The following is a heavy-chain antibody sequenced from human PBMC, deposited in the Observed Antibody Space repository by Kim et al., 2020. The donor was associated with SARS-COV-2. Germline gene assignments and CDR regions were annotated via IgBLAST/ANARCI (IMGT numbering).Heavy chain of an antibody. CDR3: ARGTGVTGIGF. J-gene: IGHJ4*02. Sequence: ASVKVSCKASGYTFIGYYIHWVRQAPGQGLEWMGRINTRTGETNYARKFQGRVTMTRDTSITTAYMEVDSLTSDDAAVFYCARGTGVTGIGFWGQGTLVT. V-gene: IGHV1-2*06. D-gene: IGHD2-21*01. CDR2: INTRTGET. CDR1: GYTFIGYY.